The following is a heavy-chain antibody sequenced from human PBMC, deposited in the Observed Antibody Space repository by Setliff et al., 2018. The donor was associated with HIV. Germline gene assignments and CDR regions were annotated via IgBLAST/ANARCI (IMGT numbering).Heavy chain of an antibody. V-gene: IGHV3-74*01. D-gene: IGHD4-17*01. CDR1: GFTFSSYW. CDR2: INGDGTTK. Sequence: PGGSLRLSCAASGFTFSSYWMHWVRQVPGKGLMWVSRINGDGTTKRYAESVQGRFIISRDNAKNTLYLQMNSLRAEDTAVYYCARDRTTVTTPTDYWGQGTLVTVSS. CDR3: ARDRTTVTTPTDY. J-gene: IGHJ4*02.